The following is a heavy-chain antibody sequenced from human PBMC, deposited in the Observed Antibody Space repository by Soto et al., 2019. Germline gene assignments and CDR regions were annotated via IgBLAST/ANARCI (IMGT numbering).Heavy chain of an antibody. CDR1: GGTFSSYA. Sequence: ASVKVSCKASGGTFSSYAISWVRQAPGQGVEWMGGIIPIFGTANYAQKFQGRVTITADESTSTAYMELSSLRSEDTAVYYCASDSSGWYFYWGQGTLVTVSS. CDR3: ASDSSGWYFY. V-gene: IGHV1-69*13. J-gene: IGHJ4*02. CDR2: IIPIFGTA. D-gene: IGHD6-19*01.